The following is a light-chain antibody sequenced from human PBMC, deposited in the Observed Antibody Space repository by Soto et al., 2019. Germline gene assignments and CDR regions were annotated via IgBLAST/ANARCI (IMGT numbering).Light chain of an antibody. CDR3: MQSLQTPRT. CDR2: WGS. J-gene: IGKJ1*01. CDR1: QSLLHSNGYND. V-gene: IGKV2-28*01. Sequence: IVMTQSPLSLPVTPGEPASISCRSSQSLLHSNGYNDLDWYLQKPGHSPQLLIYWGSNRASGVPDMLSGRGSGTDFTLKISRVEAEDVGVYYCMQSLQTPRTFGQGTKVEIK.